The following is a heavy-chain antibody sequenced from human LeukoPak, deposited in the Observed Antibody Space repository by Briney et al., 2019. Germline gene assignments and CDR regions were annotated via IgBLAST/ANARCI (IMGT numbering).Heavy chain of an antibody. CDR1: GGSISGYY. J-gene: IGHJ3*02. CDR2: IYYSGST. Sequence: PSETLSLTCTVSGGSISGYYWSWIRQPPGKGLEWIGYIYYSGSTDYNPSLKSRVTISVDTSKNQFSLKLSSVTAADTAVYYCAREPGYSYGDSDDAFDIWGQGTMVTVSS. V-gene: IGHV4-59*01. D-gene: IGHD5-18*01. CDR3: AREPGYSYGDSDDAFDI.